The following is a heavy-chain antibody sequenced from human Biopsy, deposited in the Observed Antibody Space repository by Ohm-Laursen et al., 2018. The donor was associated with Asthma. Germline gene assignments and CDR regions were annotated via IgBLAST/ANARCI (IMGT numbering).Heavy chain of an antibody. CDR3: ARTFHFWSPYHAEHYQL. CDR2: ISYDGSTK. V-gene: IGHV3-30*03. Sequence: SLRLSCAASGFSFSEFVMHWVRQAPGKGLEWVAVISYDGSTKYYADSVKGRFTISRDNFKNTLYLQMSSLRVEDTAVYYCARTFHFWSPYHAEHYQLWGQGTLVTVSS. CDR1: GFSFSEFV. J-gene: IGHJ1*01. D-gene: IGHD3-3*02.